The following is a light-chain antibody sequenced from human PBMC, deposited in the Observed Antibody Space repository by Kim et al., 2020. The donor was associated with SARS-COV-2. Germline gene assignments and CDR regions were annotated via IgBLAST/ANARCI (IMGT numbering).Light chain of an antibody. V-gene: IGKV3-20*01. CDR2: GAS. CDR3: QQYGGSPWT. Sequence: EIVLTQSPGTLSLSPGERATLSCTASQTISGNYLAWYQQTPGQAPRVLIHGASSRATGIPDRFSGSGSGTDFTLTISRLEPEDFAVYYCQQYGGSPWTFGHGTQVDIK. CDR1: QTISGNY. J-gene: IGKJ1*01.